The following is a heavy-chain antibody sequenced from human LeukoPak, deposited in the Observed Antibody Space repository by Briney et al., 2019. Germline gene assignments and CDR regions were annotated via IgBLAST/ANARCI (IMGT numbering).Heavy chain of an antibody. CDR3: AREGYCSGGSCDSGAFEI. CDR1: GYTFTSYD. D-gene: IGHD2-15*01. V-gene: IGHV1-8*02. J-gene: IGHJ3*02. Sequence: GASLKVSCTASGYTFTSYDINWVRQATGHGLEWMGWMNPISGNTGYAQKLQGRVTMTTDTSTSADYMELRSLRSDDTAVYYCAREGYCSGGSCDSGAFEIWGQGTMVTVSS. CDR2: MNPISGNT.